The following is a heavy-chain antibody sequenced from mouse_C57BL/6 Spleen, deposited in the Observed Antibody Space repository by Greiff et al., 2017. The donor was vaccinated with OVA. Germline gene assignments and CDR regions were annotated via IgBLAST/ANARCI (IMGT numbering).Heavy chain of an antibody. J-gene: IGHJ1*03. Sequence: QVQLQQPGAELVRPGTPVKLSCKASGYTFTSYWMHWVKQRPGQGLEWIGVIDPSDSYTNYNQKFKGKATLTVDTSSSTAYMQLSSLTSEDSAVYYCASYYSNSAGYFDVWGTGTTVTVSS. CDR2: IDPSDSYT. D-gene: IGHD2-5*01. CDR3: ASYYSNSAGYFDV. CDR1: GYTFTSYW. V-gene: IGHV1-59*01.